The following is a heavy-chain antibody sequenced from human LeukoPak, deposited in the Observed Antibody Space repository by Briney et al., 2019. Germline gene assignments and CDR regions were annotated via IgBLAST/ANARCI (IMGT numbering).Heavy chain of an antibody. CDR1: GFTFSSYE. CDR3: AREGDYYYYGMDV. J-gene: IGHJ6*02. V-gene: IGHV3-48*03. CDR2: VSSSGSTI. Sequence: GGSLRLSCAASGFTFSSYEMNWVRQAPGKGLEWVSYVSSSGSTIYYADSVKGRFTISRDNAKNSLYLQTNSLRAEDTAVYYCAREGDYYYYGMDVWGQGTTVTVSS.